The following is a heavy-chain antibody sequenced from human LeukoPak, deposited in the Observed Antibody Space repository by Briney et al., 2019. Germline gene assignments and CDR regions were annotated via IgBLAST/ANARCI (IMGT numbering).Heavy chain of an antibody. Sequence: GGSLRLSCAASGFTFSSYWISWVRQAPGKGLEWVANIKQDGSEKYYVDSVKCRVTISRDNAKNPVDLQIKILRPEDTSVDYCAREGYSSGWCFDYWGQGTLVTVSS. CDR1: GFTFSSYW. V-gene: IGHV3-7*03. D-gene: IGHD6-19*01. CDR2: IKQDGSEK. CDR3: AREGYSSGWCFDY. J-gene: IGHJ4*02.